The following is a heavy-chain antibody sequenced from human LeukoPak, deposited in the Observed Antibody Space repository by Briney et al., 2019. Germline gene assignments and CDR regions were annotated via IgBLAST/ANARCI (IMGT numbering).Heavy chain of an antibody. CDR3: ARGLVVGY. CDR1: AYTFTSYD. J-gene: IGHJ4*02. CDR2: MDPNSGNT. Sequence: GAAVKLTCKASAYTFTSYDINWGRQATGQGLGWMGLMDPNSGNTGYAQKFQGRVTMTSNTSISTAYMELSSRRSEDTAGYYCARGLVVGYWGEGTLVTVSS. D-gene: IGHD2-2*01. V-gene: IGHV1-8*01.